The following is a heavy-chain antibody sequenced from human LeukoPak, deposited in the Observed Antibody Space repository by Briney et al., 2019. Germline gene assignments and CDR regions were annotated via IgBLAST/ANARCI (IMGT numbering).Heavy chain of an antibody. V-gene: IGHV3-7*01. Sequence: GGSLRLSCAASGFTLSSYWMSWVRQAPGKGLEWVANIRQDGSEKYYVDSVKGRFTISRDNGKNSLYLQMNSLRAEDTAVYYCAREPGIAAAGINYWGQGTLVTVSS. CDR1: GFTLSSYW. D-gene: IGHD6-13*01. CDR2: IRQDGSEK. J-gene: IGHJ4*02. CDR3: AREPGIAAAGINY.